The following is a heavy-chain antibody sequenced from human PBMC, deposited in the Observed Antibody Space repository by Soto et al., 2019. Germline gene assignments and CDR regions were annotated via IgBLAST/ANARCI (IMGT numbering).Heavy chain of an antibody. D-gene: IGHD2-21*01. J-gene: IGHJ4*02. CDR1: GFPFSDYY. CDR3: ARGGGGGLFEH. V-gene: IGHV3-11*06. Sequence: GGSLRPSCATSGFPFSDYYMSWIRQAPGKGLEWLSHISPKSTYRNYADSVKGRFTISRDNTKSSLLLQMNSLGVEDTAVYYCARGGGGGLFEHWGQGVLVTVSS. CDR2: ISPKSTYR.